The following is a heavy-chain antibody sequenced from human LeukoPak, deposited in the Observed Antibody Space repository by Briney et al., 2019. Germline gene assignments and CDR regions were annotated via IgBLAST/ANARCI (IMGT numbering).Heavy chain of an antibody. J-gene: IGHJ4*02. CDR1: GFTFSRYW. CDR3: ARDKIVGATYFDS. CDR2: IKQDGSEK. Sequence: GRSLRLSCAASGFTFSRYWMSWVRQAPGKGLEWVANIKQDGSEKYYVDSVKGRFTISRDDARNSVYLQMNSLRAEDTAVYYCARDKIVGATYFDSWGQGTLVTVSS. V-gene: IGHV3-7*01. D-gene: IGHD1-26*01.